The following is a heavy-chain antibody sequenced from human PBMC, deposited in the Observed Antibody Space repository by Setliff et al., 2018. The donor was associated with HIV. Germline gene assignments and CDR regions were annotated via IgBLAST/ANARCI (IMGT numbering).Heavy chain of an antibody. CDR1: GYSISSGYY. Sequence: SETLSLTCAVSGYSISSGYYWDWIRQPPGTGLEWIGSIYHTGSTYYNPSLKSRGTISVDTSKNQFSLKMSSVTAADTAVYYCARAFSGNYYGGVDYWGQGTLVTVSS. D-gene: IGHD1-26*01. J-gene: IGHJ4*02. CDR3: ARAFSGNYYGGVDY. V-gene: IGHV4-38-2*01. CDR2: IYHTGST.